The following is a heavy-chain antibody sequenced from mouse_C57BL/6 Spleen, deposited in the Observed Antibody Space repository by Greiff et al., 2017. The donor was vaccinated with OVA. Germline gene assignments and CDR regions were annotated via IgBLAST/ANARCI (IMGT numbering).Heavy chain of an antibody. CDR2: ISSGSSTI. J-gene: IGHJ2*01. D-gene: IGHD1-1*01. Sequence: EVQRVESGGGLVKPGGSLKLSCAASGFTFSDYGMHWVRQSPEKGLEWVAYISSGSSTIYYADTVTGRFTISRDNAKNTLFLQMTRLRSEDTAMYYCARPLITTGALDYWGQGTTLTVSS. V-gene: IGHV5-17*01. CDR1: GFTFSDYG. CDR3: ARPLITTGALDY.